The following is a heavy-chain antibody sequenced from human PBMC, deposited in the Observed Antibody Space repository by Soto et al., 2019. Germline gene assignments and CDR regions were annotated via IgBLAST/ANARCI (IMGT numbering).Heavy chain of an antibody. J-gene: IGHJ4*02. V-gene: IGHV3-23*01. D-gene: IGHD1-26*01. Sequence: GGSLRHSCPASGFAFNNFDVSWVSRAPGKGLEWVSVISGSAGSTYYADSVKGRFTISRDNSKNTLYLQMNSLGAEDTALYFCAKGLRGTYYDFDYWGQGTLVTVSS. CDR3: AKGLRGTYYDFDY. CDR1: GFAFNNFD. CDR2: ISGSAGST.